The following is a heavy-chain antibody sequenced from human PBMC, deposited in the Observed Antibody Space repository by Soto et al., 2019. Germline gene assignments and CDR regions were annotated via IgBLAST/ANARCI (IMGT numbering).Heavy chain of an antibody. V-gene: IGHV1-69*02. J-gene: IGHJ6*02. Sequence: QVQLVQSGAEVMKPGSSVKVSCRASGDTFSSYTVSWVRQAPGEGLEWMGRIIPVLGVTNYAQKFRGRVTITADESRKTAYMDLSGLRSADTAVYYCARRRSFGTDCYHKYYYGMDVWGQGTAVTVSS. D-gene: IGHD2-21*02. CDR3: ARRRSFGTDCYHKYYYGMDV. CDR1: GDTFSSYT. CDR2: IIPVLGVT.